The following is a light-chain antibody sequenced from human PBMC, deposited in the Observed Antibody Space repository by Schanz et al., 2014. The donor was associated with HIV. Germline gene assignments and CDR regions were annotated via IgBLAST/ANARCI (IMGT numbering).Light chain of an antibody. J-gene: IGKJ4*01. CDR3: QQYGSSPLT. Sequence: EIVLTQSPGTLSLSPGGRATLSCRASQSVSSNLAWYQQKPGQAPRLLIYGASSGATGIPDRFSGSGSGTDFTLTISRLEPEDFAVYYCQQYGSSPLTFGGGTKVEIK. CDR2: GAS. V-gene: IGKV3-20*01. CDR1: QSVSSN.